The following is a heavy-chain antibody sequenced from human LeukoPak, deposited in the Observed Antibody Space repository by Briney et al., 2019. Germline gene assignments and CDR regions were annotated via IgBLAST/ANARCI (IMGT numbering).Heavy chain of an antibody. CDR3: ASVPRGGKSTRDY. Sequence: SETVSLTCAVYGGSFSGYCWSWIRQPPGKGLEWIGEINHSGSTNYNPSLKSRVTISVDTSKNQFSLKLSSVTAADTAVYYCASVPRGGKSTRDYWGQGTLVTVSS. CDR1: GGSFSGYC. D-gene: IGHD4-23*01. CDR2: INHSGST. V-gene: IGHV4-34*01. J-gene: IGHJ4*02.